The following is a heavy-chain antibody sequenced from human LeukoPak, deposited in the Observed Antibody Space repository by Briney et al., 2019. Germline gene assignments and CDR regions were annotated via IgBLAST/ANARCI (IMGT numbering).Heavy chain of an antibody. CDR3: AKDRDFGDSSGFNYFDY. J-gene: IGHJ4*02. Sequence: QPGGSLRLSCAASGFTFDDYAMHWVRQAPGKGLEWVSAISGSGGSTYYADSVKGRFTISRDNSKNTLYLQMNSLRAEDTAVYYCAKDRDFGDSSGFNYFDYWGQGTLVTVSS. CDR1: GFTFDDYA. V-gene: IGHV3-23*01. CDR2: ISGSGGST. D-gene: IGHD6-19*01.